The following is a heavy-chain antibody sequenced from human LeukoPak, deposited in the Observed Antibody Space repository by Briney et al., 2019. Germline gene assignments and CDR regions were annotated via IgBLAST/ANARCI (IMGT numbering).Heavy chain of an antibody. Sequence: SETLSLTCTVFGGSISGYYWSWIRQPPGKGLEWLGYIYYRGSTNYNPSLKSRVTFSVDTSKNQFSVKLSSVTAADTAVYYCARGLIGYSYGPFDYWGQGTVVTVSS. CDR3: ARGLIGYSYGPFDY. D-gene: IGHD5-18*01. V-gene: IGHV4-59*01. CDR1: GGSISGYY. CDR2: IYYRGST. J-gene: IGHJ4*02.